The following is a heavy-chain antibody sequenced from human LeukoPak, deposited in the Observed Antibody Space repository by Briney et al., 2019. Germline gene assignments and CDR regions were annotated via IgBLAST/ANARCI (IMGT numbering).Heavy chain of an antibody. CDR1: GWTFSSYA. Sequence: GSAVTVSCTCSGWTFSSYAFSWLRQPPAQGLEWMGGIIPIFGTGNYAQKFQGRVTITADESTSTAYMELSSLRSEDTAVYYCARSTVGAVARFDYWGQGTLVTVSS. D-gene: IGHD6-19*01. V-gene: IGHV1-69*01. CDR3: ARSTVGAVARFDY. CDR2: IIPIFGTG. J-gene: IGHJ4*02.